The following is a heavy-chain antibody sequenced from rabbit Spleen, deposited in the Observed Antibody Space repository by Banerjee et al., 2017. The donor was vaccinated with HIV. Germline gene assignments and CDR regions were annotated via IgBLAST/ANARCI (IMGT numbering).Heavy chain of an antibody. CDR1: GFSFSDRDV. D-gene: IGHD4-1*01. V-gene: IGHV1S40*01. CDR2: INTYTAKS. Sequence: QSLEESGGGLVKPEGSLTLACKASGFSFSDRDVMCWVRQAPGKGLQWIACINTYTAKSVYASWAKGRFAVSKTSPTTVTLQMTSLTAADMATYFCARDGSGWGANFNLWGPGTLVTVS. CDR3: ARDGSGWGANFNL. J-gene: IGHJ4*01.